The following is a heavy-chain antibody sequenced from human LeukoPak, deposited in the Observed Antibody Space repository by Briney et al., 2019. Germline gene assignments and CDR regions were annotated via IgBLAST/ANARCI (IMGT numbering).Heavy chain of an antibody. D-gene: IGHD6-13*01. Sequence: GSLRLSCAASGFTFSSFAMSWIRQPPGKGLEWIGYIYYSGSTNYNPSLKSRVTISVDTSKNQFSLKLTSVTAADTAVYYCAREVVAAAGTVDYWGQGTLVTVSS. CDR1: GFTFSSFA. J-gene: IGHJ4*02. CDR2: IYYSGST. V-gene: IGHV4-59*01. CDR3: AREVVAAAGTVDY.